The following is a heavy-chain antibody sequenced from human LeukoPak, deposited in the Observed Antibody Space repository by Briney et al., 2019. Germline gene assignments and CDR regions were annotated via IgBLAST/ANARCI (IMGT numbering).Heavy chain of an antibody. Sequence: SEPLSLTCTVSGGSISSSSYYWGWIRQPPGKGLEWIGSIYYSGSTYDNPSLKSRVTISVDTSKKQLSLKLSSVTAADTAVYYCARTGYSSSWHYWGQGTLVIVSS. D-gene: IGHD6-13*01. CDR3: ARTGYSSSWHY. CDR1: GGSISSSSYY. J-gene: IGHJ4*02. CDR2: IYYSGST. V-gene: IGHV4-39*01.